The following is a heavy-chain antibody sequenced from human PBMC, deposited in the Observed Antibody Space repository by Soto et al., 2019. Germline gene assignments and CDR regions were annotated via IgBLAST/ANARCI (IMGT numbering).Heavy chain of an antibody. CDR2: IYYSGTT. CDR3: ARDKITGLFDY. J-gene: IGHJ4*02. Sequence: ETLSLTCTVSGGSISSYYWSWIRQPPGKGLEWIGYIYYSGTTNYNPSLKSRVTISVDTSKNQFSLKLTSVAAADTAVYYCARDKITGLFDYWGQGTLVTVSS. V-gene: IGHV4-59*12. D-gene: IGHD2-8*02. CDR1: GGSISSYY.